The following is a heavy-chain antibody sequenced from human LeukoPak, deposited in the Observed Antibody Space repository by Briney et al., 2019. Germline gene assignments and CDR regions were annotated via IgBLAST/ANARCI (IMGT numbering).Heavy chain of an antibody. D-gene: IGHD1-26*01. Sequence: GGSLRLSCAASGFTFSSYSMNWVRQAPGKGLEWVSSISSSSFYIYYADSVKGRFTISRDNARNSLYLQMNTLRAEDTAVYYCARGEGLGTTNGGYYFAYWGQGSLVIVSS. CDR3: ARGEGLGTTNGGYYFAY. V-gene: IGHV3-21*01. CDR2: ISSSSFYI. CDR1: GFTFSSYS. J-gene: IGHJ4*02.